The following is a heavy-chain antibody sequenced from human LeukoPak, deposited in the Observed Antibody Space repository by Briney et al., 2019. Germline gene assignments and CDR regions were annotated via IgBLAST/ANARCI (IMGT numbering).Heavy chain of an antibody. D-gene: IGHD5-18*01. CDR1: GFTFSSYG. J-gene: IGHJ4*02. CDR2: IRYDGSNK. Sequence: PGGSLRLSCAASGFTFSSYGMHWVRQAPGKGLEWVAFIRYDGSNKYYADSVKGRFTISRDNSKNTLYLQMNSLRAEDTAGYYCAKEEVGIQLWLDYWGQGTLVTVSS. V-gene: IGHV3-30*02. CDR3: AKEEVGIQLWLDY.